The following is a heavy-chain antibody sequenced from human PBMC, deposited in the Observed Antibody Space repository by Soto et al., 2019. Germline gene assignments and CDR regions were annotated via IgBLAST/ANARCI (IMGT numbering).Heavy chain of an antibody. J-gene: IGHJ4*02. CDR2: IYHSGST. D-gene: IGHD1-26*01. Sequence: PSETLSLTCAVSGGSISSSNWWSWVRQPPGKGLKWIGEIYHSGSTNYNPSLKSRVTISVDKSKNQFSLKLSSVTAADTAVYYCARASEVGSYYDYWGQGTLVTVSS. V-gene: IGHV4-4*02. CDR1: GGSISSSNW. CDR3: ARASEVGSYYDY.